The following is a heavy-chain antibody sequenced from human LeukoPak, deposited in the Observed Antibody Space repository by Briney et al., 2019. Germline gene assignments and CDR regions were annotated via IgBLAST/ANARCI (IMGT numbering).Heavy chain of an antibody. J-gene: IGHJ4*02. V-gene: IGHV3-48*02. Sequence: GGSLRLSCAASGFTFSSYSMNWVRQAPGKGLEWVSYISSSSSTIYYADSVKGRFTISRDNAKNSLYLQMNSLRDEDTAVYYCARKKTYYDSSGYYFDYWGQGTLVTASS. CDR1: GFTFSSYS. D-gene: IGHD3-22*01. CDR3: ARKKTYYDSSGYYFDY. CDR2: ISSSSSTI.